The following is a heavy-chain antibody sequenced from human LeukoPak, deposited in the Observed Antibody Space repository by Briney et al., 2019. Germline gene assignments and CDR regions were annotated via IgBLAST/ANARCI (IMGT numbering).Heavy chain of an antibody. CDR3: AGDPAIVVVRLDY. CDR2: ISSSSSYI. J-gene: IGHJ4*02. V-gene: IGHV3-21*01. CDR1: GFTFSSYS. Sequence: GGSLRLSCAASGFTFSSYSMNWVRQAPGMGLEWVSSISSSSSYIYYADSVKGRFTISRDNAKNSLYLQMNSLRAEDTAVYYCAGDPAIVVVRLDYWGQGTLVTVSS. D-gene: IGHD3-22*01.